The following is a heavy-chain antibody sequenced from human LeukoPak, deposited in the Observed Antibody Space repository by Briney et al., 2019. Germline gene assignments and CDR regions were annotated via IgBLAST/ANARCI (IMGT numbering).Heavy chain of an antibody. Sequence: SVKVSFKGSGGIFSSYGINWVRQAPGQGLEWTGRIIPMFGSANYARKFQGRVTITADKSTRTAYLELSSLRSEDPALYYCAKGSRLREGGSYRFWGQGTLVTVSS. CDR3: AKGSRLREGGSYRF. J-gene: IGHJ4*02. CDR1: GGIFSSYG. D-gene: IGHD3-16*02. CDR2: IIPMFGSA. V-gene: IGHV1-69*06.